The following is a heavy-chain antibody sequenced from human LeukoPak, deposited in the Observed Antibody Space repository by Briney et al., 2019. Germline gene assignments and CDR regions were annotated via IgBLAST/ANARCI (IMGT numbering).Heavy chain of an antibody. D-gene: IGHD1-26*01. V-gene: IGHV3-9*01. CDR3: AKDTYSGSYYGWFDP. J-gene: IGHJ5*02. CDR1: GFTFDDYA. CDR2: ISWNSGSI. Sequence: PGGSLRLSCAASGFTFDDYAMHWVRQAPGKGLEWVSGISWNSGSIGYADSVKGRFTISRDNAKNSLYLQMNSLRAEDTALYYCAKDTYSGSYYGWFDPWGQGTLVTVSS.